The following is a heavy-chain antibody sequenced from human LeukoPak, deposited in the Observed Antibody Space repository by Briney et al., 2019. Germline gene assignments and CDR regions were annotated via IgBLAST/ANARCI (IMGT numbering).Heavy chain of an antibody. J-gene: IGHJ4*02. CDR2: IYTTGST. CDR1: GGSISSDY. D-gene: IGHD4-17*01. V-gene: IGHV4-4*07. CDR3: ARDSSYGDYNYFDY. Sequence: PSETLSLTCTVSGGSISSDYWSWIRQPAGKGLEWIGRIYTTGSTNYSPSLKSRVTISVDTSKNQFSLKLSSVTAADTAVYYCARDSSYGDYNYFDYWGQGTLVTVSS.